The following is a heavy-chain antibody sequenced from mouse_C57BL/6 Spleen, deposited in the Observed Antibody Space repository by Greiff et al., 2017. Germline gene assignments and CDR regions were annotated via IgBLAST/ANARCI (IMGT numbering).Heavy chain of an antibody. V-gene: IGHV3-6*01. J-gene: IGHJ3*01. CDR1: GYSITSGYY. CDR2: ISYDGSN. Sequence: EVQLQESGPGLVKPSQSLSLTCSVTGYSITSGYYWNWIRQFPGNKLEWMGYISYDGSNNYNPSLKNRISITRDTSKNQFFLKLNSVTTEDTATYYCARRDGSLFAYWGQGTLVTVSA. CDR3: ARRDGSLFAY. D-gene: IGHD2-3*01.